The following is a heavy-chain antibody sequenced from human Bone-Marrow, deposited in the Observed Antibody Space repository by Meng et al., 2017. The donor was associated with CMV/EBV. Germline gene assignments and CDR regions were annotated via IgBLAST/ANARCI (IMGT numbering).Heavy chain of an antibody. CDR3: ARGDTPYYYDSSGYRKVFDY. Sequence: SLKISCAASGFTFDDYAMHWVRQAPGKGLEWVSGISWNSGSIGYADSVKGRFTISRDNSKNTLYLQMNSLRAEDTAVYYCARGDTPYYYDSSGYRKVFDYWGQGTLVTVSS. CDR1: GFTFDDYA. J-gene: IGHJ4*02. CDR2: ISWNSGSI. D-gene: IGHD3-22*01. V-gene: IGHV3-9*01.